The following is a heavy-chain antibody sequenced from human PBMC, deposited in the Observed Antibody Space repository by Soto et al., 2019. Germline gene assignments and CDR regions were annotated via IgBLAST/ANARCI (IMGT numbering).Heavy chain of an antibody. CDR2: FDPDDGET. CDR3: AEGGTRWLHSPFDY. V-gene: IGHV1-24*01. D-gene: IGHD1-1*01. CDR1: GHTLTELS. Sequence: QVQLLQSGAEVKKPGASVKVSCKVSGHTLTELSMHWVRQAPGRGLEWMGGFDPDDGETIFAQKFQGRVTMTEDTSTNSTYMELTSLRSEDTAVYYCAEGGTRWLHSPFDYWGQGTLVTISS. J-gene: IGHJ4*02.